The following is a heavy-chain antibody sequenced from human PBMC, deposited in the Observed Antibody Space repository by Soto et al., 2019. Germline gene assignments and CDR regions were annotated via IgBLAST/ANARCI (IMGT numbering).Heavy chain of an antibody. D-gene: IGHD6-13*01. Sequence: VQLVESGGGLVQPGGSLRLSCAASGFTFSNYWMHWVRQAPGKGLVWVSRINSDGSSTTYADSVKGRFTISRDNAKNTLYLQMNSLRGEDTAVYYCARGYSSTYRIDYWGQGTLVTVSS. V-gene: IGHV3-74*01. CDR2: INSDGSST. CDR1: GFTFSNYW. CDR3: ARGYSSTYRIDY. J-gene: IGHJ4*02.